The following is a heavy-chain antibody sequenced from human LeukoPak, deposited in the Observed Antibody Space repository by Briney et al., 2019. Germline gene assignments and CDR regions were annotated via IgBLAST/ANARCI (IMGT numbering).Heavy chain of an antibody. CDR3: ARGDGGGRHFQH. Sequence: GASVKVSCKASGYTFTGYYMHWVRQAPGQGLEWMGWINPNSGGTNYAQKFQGRVTMTRNTSISTAYMELSSLRSEDTAVYYCARGDGGGRHFQHWGQGTLVTVSS. J-gene: IGHJ1*01. V-gene: IGHV1-2*02. CDR2: INPNSGGT. CDR1: GYTFTGYY.